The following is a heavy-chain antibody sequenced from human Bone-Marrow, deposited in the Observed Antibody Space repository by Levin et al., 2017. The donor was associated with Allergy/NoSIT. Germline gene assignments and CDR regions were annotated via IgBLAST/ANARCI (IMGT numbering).Heavy chain of an antibody. D-gene: IGHD4-17*01. J-gene: IGHJ4*02. CDR3: ARVDAWIYGDHDIDY. CDR2: IYWNDDK. CDR1: GFSLSTSGVG. Sequence: GSGPTLVKPTQTLTLTCTFSGFSLSTSGVGVGWIRQPPGKALEWLAFIYWNDDKRYSPSLKSRLTITKDTSKNQVVLTMTNMAPADTATYYCARVDAWIYGDHDIDYWGQGTLVTVSS. V-gene: IGHV2-5*01.